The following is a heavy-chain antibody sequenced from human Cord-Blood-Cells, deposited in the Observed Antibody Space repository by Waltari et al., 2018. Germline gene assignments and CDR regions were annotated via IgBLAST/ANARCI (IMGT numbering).Heavy chain of an antibody. D-gene: IGHD6-19*01. J-gene: IGHJ4*02. V-gene: IGHV1-46*01. Sequence: QVQLVQSGAEVKKPGASGKVSCKASGYNFPPYYMHWGRQDPGQGLEWMGIINPSGGSTSYAQKFQGRVTMTRDTSTSTVYMELSSLRSEDTAVYYCAREVSVAGRSLDYWGQGTLVTVSS. CDR3: AREVSVAGRSLDY. CDR1: GYNFPPYY. CDR2: INPSGGST.